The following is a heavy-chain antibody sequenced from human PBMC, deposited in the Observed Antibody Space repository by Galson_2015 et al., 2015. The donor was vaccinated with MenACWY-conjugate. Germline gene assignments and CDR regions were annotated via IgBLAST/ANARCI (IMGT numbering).Heavy chain of an antibody. CDR3: ASHLLGNIGYD. CDR2: ISGKNGNA. D-gene: IGHD2/OR15-2a*01. CDR1: GCTFRNYG. Sequence: SVKGSCQASGCTFRNYGFTWARPAPGQGLEWMGRISGKNGNAIYAQKFQDRFIMTTDASTNTAYMELGSLRSDDTATYYCASHLLGNIGYDWGQGTLVSVSS. V-gene: IGHV1-18*01. J-gene: IGHJ1*01.